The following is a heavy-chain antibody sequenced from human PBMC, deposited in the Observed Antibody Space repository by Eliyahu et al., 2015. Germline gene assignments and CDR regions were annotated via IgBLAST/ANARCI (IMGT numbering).Heavy chain of an antibody. V-gene: IGHV3-7*03. D-gene: IGHD3-10*01. CDR3: ARGDYHYDSGTFVDAFDV. Sequence: VQLVESGGGLVQPGGSLRLSCSASGFTFSXXWMXWVRQAPGKGLEWVANIKQDVSDKYYVDSVKGRFTISRDNAKNSLYLEMNTLRAEDTAVYYCARGDYHYDSGTFVDAFDVWGQGTMVTVSS. CDR2: IKQDVSDK. CDR1: GFTFSXXW. J-gene: IGHJ3*01.